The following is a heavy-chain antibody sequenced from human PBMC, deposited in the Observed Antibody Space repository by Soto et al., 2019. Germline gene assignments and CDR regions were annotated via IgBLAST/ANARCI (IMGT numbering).Heavy chain of an antibody. J-gene: IGHJ4*02. V-gene: IGHV3-30*18. D-gene: IGHD4-17*01. CDR1: GFTFSSFG. CDR3: AKDRWGDFGDLNLPGY. CDR2: ISDDGSSK. Sequence: QVLLVESGGGVVQPGRSLRISCAVSGFTFSSFGMHWVRQAPGKGLEWVAVISDDGSSKHYADSLKGRFTISRDNSNNTVYPQRDSLGPEYTAVYYCAKDRWGDFGDLNLPGYGGQGTLVTVSS.